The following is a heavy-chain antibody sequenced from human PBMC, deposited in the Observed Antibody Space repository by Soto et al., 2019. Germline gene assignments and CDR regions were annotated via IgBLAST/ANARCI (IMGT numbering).Heavy chain of an antibody. V-gene: IGHV1-69*12. D-gene: IGHD6-19*01. CDR2: TFPFFATS. CDR3: ARDRAVAGTDPYYYGMDV. J-gene: IGHJ6*02. Sequence: QVQLVQSGAEVKKPESSVKVSCKASGGTFSNYAFSWVRQAPGQGLEWMGGTFPFFATSTYAQKFQGRVAVTADDSTRTVYMELSILTSEDTAVYYCARDRAVAGTDPYYYGMDVWGPATTVTFSS. CDR1: GGTFSNYA.